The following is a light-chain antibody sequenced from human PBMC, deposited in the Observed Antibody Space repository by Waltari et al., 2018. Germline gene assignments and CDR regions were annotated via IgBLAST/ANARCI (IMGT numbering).Light chain of an antibody. J-gene: IGLJ2*01. CDR1: SSDVGTYNL. CDR3: CSFAGSSPHVV. CDR2: EST. V-gene: IGLV2-23*01. Sequence: QSALTQPASVSGSPGQSITISCTGTSSDVGTYNLVSWYQHHPGKAPKPMIYESTKRPSGVSNRFSGSKSGITASLTIAGLQAEDEADYYCCSFAGSSPHVVLGGGTKLTVL.